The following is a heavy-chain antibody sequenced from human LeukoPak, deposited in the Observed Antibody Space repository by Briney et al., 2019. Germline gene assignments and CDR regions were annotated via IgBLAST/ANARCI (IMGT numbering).Heavy chain of an antibody. V-gene: IGHV3-21*01. CDR3: ARRPYYYDSLDY. CDR1: GFTFSSYS. D-gene: IGHD3-22*01. Sequence: GGSLRLSCAASGFTFSSYSMNWVRQAPGKGLEWVSSISSSSSYIYYADSVKGRFTISRDNAKNSLYLQMNSLRAGDTAVYYCARRPYYYDSLDYWGQGTLVTVSS. CDR2: ISSSSSYI. J-gene: IGHJ4*02.